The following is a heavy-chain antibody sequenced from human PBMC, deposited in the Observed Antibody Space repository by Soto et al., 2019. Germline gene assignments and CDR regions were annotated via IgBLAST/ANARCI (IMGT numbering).Heavy chain of an antibody. CDR1: GFTFSSYG. CDR2: ISYDGSNK. J-gene: IGHJ6*02. Sequence: GGSRTLACAASGFTFSSYGMHWVRQAASKGLEWVAVISYDGSNKYYADSVKGRFTISRDNSKNTLYLQMTTLRAQDTAVYYCAKDTNYSDCWSADYYYYYGMDVWGQGTTVTVSS. CDR3: AKDTNYSDCWSADYYYYYGMDV. V-gene: IGHV3-30*18. D-gene: IGHD3-3*01.